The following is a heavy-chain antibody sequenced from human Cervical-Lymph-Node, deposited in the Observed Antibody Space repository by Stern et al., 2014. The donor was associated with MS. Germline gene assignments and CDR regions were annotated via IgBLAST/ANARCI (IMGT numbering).Heavy chain of an antibody. J-gene: IGHJ6*02. CDR1: GYTFNSDI. Sequence: VQLLQSGAEVKKPGASVKVTCKASGYTFNSDIIHWVRQAPGQRLEWLGWFNAGNGNTKYSEKFQGRVTMTGDTSATTAHMVLSSLRSEDTAVYYCARSGYCRGSRCYFSGMDVWGQGTSVTVS. CDR3: ARSGYCRGSRCYFSGMDV. D-gene: IGHD2-2*03. V-gene: IGHV1-3*01. CDR2: FNAGNGNT.